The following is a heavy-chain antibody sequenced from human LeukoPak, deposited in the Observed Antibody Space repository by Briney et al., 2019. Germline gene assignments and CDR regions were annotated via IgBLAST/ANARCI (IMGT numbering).Heavy chain of an antibody. CDR3: ARDSGFSGTQRGEY. Sequence: GGSLRLSCAASGFTFSGSAMHWVRQASGKGLEWVGRIRSKANSYATAYAASVKGRFTISRDNSKNTLYLQMNSLRAEDTAVYYCARDSGFSGTQRGEYWGQGTLVTVSS. D-gene: IGHD2-21*01. J-gene: IGHJ4*02. CDR2: IRSKANSYAT. V-gene: IGHV3-73*01. CDR1: GFTFSGSA.